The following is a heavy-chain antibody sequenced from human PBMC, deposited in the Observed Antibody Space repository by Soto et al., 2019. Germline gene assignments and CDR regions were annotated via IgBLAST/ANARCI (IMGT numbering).Heavy chain of an antibody. CDR1: GFTFSSYA. CDR3: AGGRSLDYYGMDV. D-gene: IGHD3-16*01. CDR2: ISYDGSNK. J-gene: IGHJ6*02. V-gene: IGHV3-30-3*01. Sequence: GGSVRLSCAASGFTFSSYAMHWVRQAPGKGLEWVAVISYDGSNKYYADSVKGRFTISRDNSKNTLYLQMNSLRAEDTAVYYCAGGRSLDYYGMDVWGQGTTVTVSS.